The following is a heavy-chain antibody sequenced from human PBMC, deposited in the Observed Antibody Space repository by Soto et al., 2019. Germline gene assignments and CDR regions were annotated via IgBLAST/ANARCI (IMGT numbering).Heavy chain of an antibody. CDR3: ARDQGIAAAGTYYYYYMDV. D-gene: IGHD6-13*01. Sequence: ASVKVSCKASGGTFSSYTISWVRQAPGQGLEWMGRIIPILGIANYAQKFQGRVTITADKSTSTAYMELSSLRSEDTAVYYCARDQGIAAAGTYYYYYMDVWSKGTTVTVSS. V-gene: IGHV1-69*04. J-gene: IGHJ6*03. CDR2: IIPILGIA. CDR1: GGTFSSYT.